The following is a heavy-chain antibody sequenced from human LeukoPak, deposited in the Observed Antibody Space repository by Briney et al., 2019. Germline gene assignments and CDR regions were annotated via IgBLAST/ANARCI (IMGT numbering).Heavy chain of an antibody. CDR3: ARIIAGFDY. Sequence: WASVKVSCKASGYTFTSYDINWVRQATGQGLEWMGWMNSNSGGTNYAQKFQGRVTMTRDTSISTAYMELSRLRSDDTAVYYCARIIAGFDYWGQGTLVTVSS. CDR1: GYTFTSYD. CDR2: MNSNSGGT. V-gene: IGHV1-2*02. J-gene: IGHJ4*02. D-gene: IGHD6-13*01.